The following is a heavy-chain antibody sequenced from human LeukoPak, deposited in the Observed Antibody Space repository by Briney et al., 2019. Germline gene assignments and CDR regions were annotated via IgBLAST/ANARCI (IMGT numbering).Heavy chain of an antibody. CDR2: INPNSGGT. D-gene: IGHD6-13*01. J-gene: IGHJ6*03. CDR1: GYTFTGYY. CDR3: ARDGKQQLVRNYYYYYMDV. V-gene: IGHV1-2*02. Sequence: AASVKVSCKASGYTFTGYYMHWVRQAPGQGLEWMGWINPNSGGTNYAQKFQGRVTMTRDTSISTAYMELSRLRSDDTAVYYCARDGKQQLVRNYYYYYMDVWGKGTTVTVSS.